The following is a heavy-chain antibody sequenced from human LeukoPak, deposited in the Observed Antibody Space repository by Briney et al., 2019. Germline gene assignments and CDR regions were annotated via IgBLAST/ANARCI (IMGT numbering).Heavy chain of an antibody. CDR3: ARHGDGFYYGMDV. V-gene: IGHV3-66*04. CDR2: IYSGGST. CDR1: GFTFSIHG. Sequence: GGSLRLSCAASGFTFSIHGMNWVRQTPGKGLEWVSVIYSGGSTYYADSVKGRFTISRDNAKNSLYLQMNSLRVEDTAVYYCARHGDGFYYGMDVWGQGTTVTVSS. J-gene: IGHJ6*01. D-gene: IGHD4-17*01.